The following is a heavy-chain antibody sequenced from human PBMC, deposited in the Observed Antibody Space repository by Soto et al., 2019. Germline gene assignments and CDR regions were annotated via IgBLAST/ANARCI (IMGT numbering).Heavy chain of an antibody. V-gene: IGHV1-18*01. CDR2: ISAYNGNT. CDR3: ARRQLDPESDAFDI. D-gene: IGHD6-6*01. Sequence: ASVKVSCKASGYTFTSYGISWVRQAPGQGLEWMGWISAYNGNTNYAQKLQGRVTMTTETSTSTAYMELRSLRSDDTAVYYCARRQLDPESDAFDIWGQGTMVTVSS. CDR1: GYTFTSYG. J-gene: IGHJ3*02.